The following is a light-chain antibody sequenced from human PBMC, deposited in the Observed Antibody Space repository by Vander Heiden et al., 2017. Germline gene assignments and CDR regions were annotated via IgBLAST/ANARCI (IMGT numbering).Light chain of an antibody. CDR2: RDN. CDR1: NIGSKS. J-gene: IGLJ3*02. Sequence: SYELTQPLPVSVALGQTARITCGGSNIGSKSVHWYQQKPGQAPVLVIYRDNNRPSGIPERFSGSNSGNTATLTISRAQAGDEADYYCQVWDSSIWVFGGGTKLTVL. V-gene: IGLV3-9*01. CDR3: QVWDSSIWV.